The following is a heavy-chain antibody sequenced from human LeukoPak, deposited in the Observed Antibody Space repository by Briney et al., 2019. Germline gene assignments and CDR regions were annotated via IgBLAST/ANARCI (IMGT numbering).Heavy chain of an antibody. CDR1: GGSFSGYY. D-gene: IGHD3-10*01. J-gene: IGHJ4*02. V-gene: IGHV4-34*01. Sequence: SETLSFTCAAYGGSFSGYYWSWIRQPPGKGLEWIGEINHSGSTNYNPSLKSRVTISVDTSKNQFSLKLSSVTAADTAVYYCARARVWFGECLDYWGQGTLVTVSS. CDR2: INHSGST. CDR3: ARARVWFGECLDY.